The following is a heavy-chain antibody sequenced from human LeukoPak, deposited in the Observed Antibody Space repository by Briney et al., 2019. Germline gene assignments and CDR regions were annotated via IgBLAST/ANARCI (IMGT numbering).Heavy chain of an antibody. J-gene: IGHJ4*02. CDR3: ARAAYYYDSSGYPFDY. CDR1: GYTFTSYY. Sequence: ASVKVSCKASGYTFTSYYMHWVRQAPGQGLEWMGIINPSGGSTSYAQKFQGRVTMTRDTPTSTVYMELSSLRSEDTAVYYCARAAYYYDSSGYPFDYWGQGTLVTVSS. CDR2: INPSGGST. D-gene: IGHD3-22*01. V-gene: IGHV1-46*01.